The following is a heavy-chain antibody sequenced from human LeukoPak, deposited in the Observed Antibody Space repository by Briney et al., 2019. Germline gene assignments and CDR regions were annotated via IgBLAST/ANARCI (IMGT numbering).Heavy chain of an antibody. D-gene: IGHD6-13*01. J-gene: IGHJ4*02. CDR2: ISAYNGNT. CDR1: GYTFTSYG. Sequence: ASVKVSCKASGYTFTSYGISWVRQAPGQGLEWMGWISAYNGNTNYAQKLQGRVTITADESTSTAYMELSSLRSEDTAVYYCARLTAAAGGNYWGQGTLVTVSS. V-gene: IGHV1-18*01. CDR3: ARLTAAAGGNY.